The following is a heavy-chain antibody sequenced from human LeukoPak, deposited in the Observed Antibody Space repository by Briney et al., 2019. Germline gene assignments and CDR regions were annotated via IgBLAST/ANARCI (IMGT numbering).Heavy chain of an antibody. J-gene: IGHJ6*03. CDR1: GFTFSSYG. CDR3: AKDNGDPYYYYYYMDV. D-gene: IGHD4-17*01. Sequence: GGSLRLSCAASGFTFSSYGMHWVRQSQGTGLELEAFIRYDGSNKYYADSVKGRFTISRDNSKNTLYLQMNSLRAEDTAVYYCAKDNGDPYYYYYYMDVWGKGTTVTVSS. V-gene: IGHV3-30*02. CDR2: IRYDGSNK.